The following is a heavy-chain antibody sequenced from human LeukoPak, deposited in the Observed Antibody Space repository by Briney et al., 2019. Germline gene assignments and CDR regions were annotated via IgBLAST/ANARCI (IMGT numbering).Heavy chain of an antibody. CDR2: IKQDGSEK. CDR1: GFTFSSYW. V-gene: IGHV3-7*01. Sequence: GGSLRLSCAASGFTFSSYWMSWVRQAPGKGLEWVANIKQDGSEKYYVDSVKCRFTISRDNSKNTLYLQMNSLRAEDTAVYYCASGHSYYYDSSGYYSRRFDYWGQGTLVTVSS. CDR3: ASGHSYYYDSSGYYSRRFDY. J-gene: IGHJ4*02. D-gene: IGHD3-22*01.